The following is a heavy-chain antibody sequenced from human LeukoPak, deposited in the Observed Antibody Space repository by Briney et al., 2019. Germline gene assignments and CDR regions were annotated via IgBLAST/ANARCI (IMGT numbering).Heavy chain of an antibody. Sequence: ASVKVPCKASGYTFTGYYMHWVRQAPGQGLEWMGWINPNSGGTNYAQKFQGRVTMTRDTSISTAYMELSRLRSDDTAVYYCARREAAAGRYFDYWGQGTLVTVSS. CDR1: GYTFTGYY. J-gene: IGHJ4*02. D-gene: IGHD6-13*01. CDR2: INPNSGGT. CDR3: ARREAAAGRYFDY. V-gene: IGHV1-2*02.